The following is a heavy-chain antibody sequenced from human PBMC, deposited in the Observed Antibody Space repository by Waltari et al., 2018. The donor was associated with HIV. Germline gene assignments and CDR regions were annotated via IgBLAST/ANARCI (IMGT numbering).Heavy chain of an antibody. J-gene: IGHJ6*02. CDR2: INAGNGNT. CDR3: ARDGYYDSSGYYLYYYYGMDV. Sequence: QVQLVQSGAEVKKPGASVKVSCKASGYSFISHAMHWVRQAPGQRLAWMGWINAGNGNTKYSQKLQGRVTITRDTSASTAYMELSNVRSEDTAVYYCARDGYYDSSGYYLYYYYGMDVWGQGTTVTVSS. CDR1: GYSFISHA. D-gene: IGHD3-22*01. V-gene: IGHV1-3*01.